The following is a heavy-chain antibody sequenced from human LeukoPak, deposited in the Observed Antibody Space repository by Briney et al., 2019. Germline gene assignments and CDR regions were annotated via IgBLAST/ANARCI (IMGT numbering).Heavy chain of an antibody. CDR1: GGTFSSYA. D-gene: IGHD5-24*01. Sequence: SVKVSCKASGGTFSSYAISWVRQAPGQGLEWMGGIIPIFGTANYAQKFQGRVTITADESTSTAYMELSSLRSEDTAVYYCARVNSRDGYNAWFYWGQGTLVTVSS. CDR3: ARVNSRDGYNAWFY. CDR2: IIPIFGTA. J-gene: IGHJ4*02. V-gene: IGHV1-69*13.